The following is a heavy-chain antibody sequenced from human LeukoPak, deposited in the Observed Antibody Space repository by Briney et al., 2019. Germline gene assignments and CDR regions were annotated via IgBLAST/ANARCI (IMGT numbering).Heavy chain of an antibody. D-gene: IGHD4-17*01. CDR2: IYRSGST. Sequence: PSGTLSLTCAVSGGSISSSSWWSWVRQPPGKGLEWIGEIYRSGSTNYNPSLKSRVTISVDKSKNQFSLKLSSVTAADTAVYYCARAVDYGDYGWFDPWGQGTLVTVSS. V-gene: IGHV4-4*02. CDR3: ARAVDYGDYGWFDP. CDR1: GGSISSSSW. J-gene: IGHJ5*02.